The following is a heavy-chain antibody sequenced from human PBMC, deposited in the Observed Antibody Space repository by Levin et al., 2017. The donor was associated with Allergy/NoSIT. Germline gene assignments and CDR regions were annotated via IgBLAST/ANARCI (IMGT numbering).Heavy chain of an antibody. V-gene: IGHV4-59*01. CDR3: ARAAPYYPDTSDQTKPGKFDY. CDR2: IDYSGST. J-gene: IGHJ4*02. D-gene: IGHD3-22*01. CDR1: GGSMTNFF. Sequence: PSETLSLTCTVSGGSMTNFFWTWIRQPPGKGLEWIGYIDYSGSTNYNPSLKSRLIISLDTSKKQFSLKVRSVTAADTAVYYCARAAPYYPDTSDQTKPGKFDYWGQGILVTVSS.